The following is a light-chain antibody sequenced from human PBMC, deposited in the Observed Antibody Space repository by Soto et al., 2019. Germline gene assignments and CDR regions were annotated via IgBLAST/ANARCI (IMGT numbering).Light chain of an antibody. J-gene: IGKJ4*01. Sequence: DIVMTQSPDSLAVSLGERATLNCKSSQTIFFSSTNRNYLAWYQQKPGQPPKLLIYWASTRESGVPDRFSGSGSGTDFTLTTSSLQPEDVAVYYCQQYVNPPLIFGGGTKVEI. CDR3: QQYVNPPLI. CDR2: WAS. CDR1: QTIFFSSTNRNY. V-gene: IGKV4-1*01.